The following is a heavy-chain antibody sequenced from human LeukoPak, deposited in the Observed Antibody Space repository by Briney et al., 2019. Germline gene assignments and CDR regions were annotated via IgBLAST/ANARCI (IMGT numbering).Heavy chain of an antibody. J-gene: IGHJ4*02. CDR3: ARGRYLTTLGGAAAGFLDS. Sequence: SETLSLTCGVNGGSFSGYYWTWIRQTPGKGLEWIGEINHSGSTNYNPSLKRRVTISVDTSQKQFSLRLTSVTAADTAVYYCARGRYLTTLGGAAAGFLDSWGQGTLVTVSS. D-gene: IGHD6-13*01. CDR1: GGSFSGYY. CDR2: INHSGST. V-gene: IGHV4-34*01.